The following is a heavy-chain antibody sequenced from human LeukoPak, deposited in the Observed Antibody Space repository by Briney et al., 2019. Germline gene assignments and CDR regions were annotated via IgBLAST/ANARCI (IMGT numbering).Heavy chain of an antibody. CDR1: GFNFSSHW. CDR2: IKQDGSEK. J-gene: IGHJ6*03. CDR3: ARDAWNYYYMDV. Sequence: PGGSLRLSCAASGFNFSSHWMSWVRQAPGKGLEWVANIKQDGSEKYYVDSVKGRFTISRDNAKNSLYLQMNSLRAEDTAVYYCARDAWNYYYMDVWGKGTTVTVSS. D-gene: IGHD3-16*01. V-gene: IGHV3-7*01.